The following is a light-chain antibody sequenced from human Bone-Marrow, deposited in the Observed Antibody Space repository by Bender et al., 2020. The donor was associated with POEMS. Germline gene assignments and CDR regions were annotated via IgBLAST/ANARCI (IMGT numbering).Light chain of an antibody. CDR3: AVWDDSLNGWV. CDR1: SSNIGAHA. J-gene: IGLJ3*02. Sequence: QSVLTQPPSASGTPGQRVTISCSGGSSNIGAHAVNWYQHLPGPAPKLLIYSSHRRPSEVPDRLSVSRSGTSASLAISGLQSEDEADYYCAVWDDSLNGWVFGGGTKLTVL. V-gene: IGLV1-44*01. CDR2: SSH.